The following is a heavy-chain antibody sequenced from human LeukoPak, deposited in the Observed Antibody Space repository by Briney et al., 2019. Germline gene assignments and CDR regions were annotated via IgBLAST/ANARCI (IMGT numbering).Heavy chain of an antibody. Sequence: GGSLRLSCAVSGFTFSDYGMHWVRQAPGKGLEWVAVIWYDGTNQYYADSVEGRFTISRDNSKNTLYLQMNSLRAEDTAVYYCARTRYNSGGGDYWGQGTPVTVSP. CDR3: ARTRYNSGGGDY. D-gene: IGHD6-19*01. CDR2: IWYDGTNQ. V-gene: IGHV3-33*01. CDR1: GFTFSDYG. J-gene: IGHJ4*02.